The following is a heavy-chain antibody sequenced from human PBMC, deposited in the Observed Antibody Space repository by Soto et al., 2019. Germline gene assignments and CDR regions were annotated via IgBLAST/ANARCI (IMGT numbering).Heavy chain of an antibody. CDR3: ASLFKDYYGSGSKGGWFDP. CDR2: ISSSSSYI. D-gene: IGHD3-10*01. J-gene: IGHJ5*02. V-gene: IGHV3-21*01. CDR1: GFTFSSYS. Sequence: GGSLRLSCAASGFTFSSYSMNWVRQAPGKGLEWVSSISSSSSYIYYADSVKGRFTISRDNAKNSLYLQMNSLRAEDTAVYYCASLFKDYYGSGSKGGWFDPWGQGTLVTVSS.